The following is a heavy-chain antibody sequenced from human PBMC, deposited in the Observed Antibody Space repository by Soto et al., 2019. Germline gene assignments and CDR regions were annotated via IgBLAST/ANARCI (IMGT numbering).Heavy chain of an antibody. CDR1: GFTFSNYW. Sequence: EVQLVESGGDLVQPGGSLRLSCAGSGFTFSNYWMHWVRQAPGKGLVWVSRINTDGSSTSYADSVKGRFSISRDNAKNTLYLQMNSLRAEDTAVYYCSREADGSGAFFSDYWGQGTLVTVSS. CDR3: SREADGSGAFFSDY. CDR2: INTDGSST. D-gene: IGHD3-22*01. V-gene: IGHV3-74*01. J-gene: IGHJ4*02.